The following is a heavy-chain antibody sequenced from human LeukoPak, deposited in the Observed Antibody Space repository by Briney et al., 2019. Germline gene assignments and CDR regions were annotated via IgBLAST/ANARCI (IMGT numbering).Heavy chain of an antibody. CDR3: ARDSNGGYYYDSSGSYYYGMDV. Sequence: APVKVSCKASGYTFTGYYMHWVRQAPGQGLEWMGWINPNSGGTNYAQKFQGRVTMTRDTSISTAYMELSRLRSDDTAVYYCARDSNGGYYYDSSGSYYYGMDVWGQGTTVTVSS. CDR1: GYTFTGYY. D-gene: IGHD3-22*01. J-gene: IGHJ6*02. CDR2: INPNSGGT. V-gene: IGHV1-2*02.